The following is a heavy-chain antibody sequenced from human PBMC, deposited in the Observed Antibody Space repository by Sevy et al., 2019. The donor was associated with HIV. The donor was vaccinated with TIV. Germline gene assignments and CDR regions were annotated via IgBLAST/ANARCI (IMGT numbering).Heavy chain of an antibody. CDR1: GYTFIKHP. Sequence: ASVKVSCKTSGYTFIKHPLSWVRQAPGQGLEWMGCIRTHNGETKYAQKFQGRATMTTDTSTSTAYMELRSLRSDDTAVYYCARDSDGSGRYYLDYFDSWGQGTLVTVSS. J-gene: IGHJ4*02. CDR2: IRTHNGET. D-gene: IGHD3-22*01. CDR3: ARDSDGSGRYYLDYFDS. V-gene: IGHV1-18*01.